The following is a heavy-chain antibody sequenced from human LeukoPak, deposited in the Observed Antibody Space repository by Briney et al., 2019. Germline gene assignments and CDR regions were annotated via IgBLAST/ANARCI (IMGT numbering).Heavy chain of an antibody. CDR3: ARAGGLEGDFDY. D-gene: IGHD3-10*01. V-gene: IGHV3-21*01. Sequence: PGGSLRLSCAASGFTFSSYSMNWVRQAPGKGLEWVSSISSSSSYIYYADSVKGRFTISRDNAKNSLYLQMNSLRAEDTAVYYCARAGGLEGDFDYWGQGTLVTVSS. J-gene: IGHJ4*02. CDR2: ISSSSSYI. CDR1: GFTFSSYS.